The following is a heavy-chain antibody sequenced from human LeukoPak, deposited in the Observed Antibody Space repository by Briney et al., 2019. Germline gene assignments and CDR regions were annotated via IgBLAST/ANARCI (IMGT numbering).Heavy chain of an antibody. CDR2: MYRCGGT. CDR1: GFTVSDNY. CDR3: AKGGGYSSGYYY. J-gene: IGHJ4*02. D-gene: IGHD5-18*01. Sequence: GGSLRLSCAASGFTVSDNYMGWVRQAAGKGLEWVSFMYRCGGTSYADSVKGRFTISRDNSKNTVYLQMNSLRAEDTAVYYCAKGGGYSSGYYYWGQGTLVTVS. V-gene: IGHV3-66*01.